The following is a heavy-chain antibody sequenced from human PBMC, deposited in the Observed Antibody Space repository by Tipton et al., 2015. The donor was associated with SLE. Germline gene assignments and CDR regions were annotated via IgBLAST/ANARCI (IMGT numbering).Heavy chain of an antibody. CDR1: GGSISSYY. CDR2: IYTSGTT. CDR3: ARRRGSSNWYSRYGMDV. J-gene: IGHJ6*02. D-gene: IGHD6-13*01. V-gene: IGHV4-4*09. Sequence: TLSLTCTVSGGSISSYYWSWIRQPAGKGLVWIGHIYTSGTTNYNPSLKSRVTILMDTSKNQFSLKLTSVTAADTAVYYCARRRGSSNWYSRYGMDVWGQGTTVTVSS.